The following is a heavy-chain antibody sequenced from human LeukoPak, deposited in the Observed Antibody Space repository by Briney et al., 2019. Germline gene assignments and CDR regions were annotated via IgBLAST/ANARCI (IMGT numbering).Heavy chain of an antibody. J-gene: IGHJ4*02. CDR1: GGSISSDSYY. CDR3: ASLAVAGLSEGY. V-gene: IGHV4-39*01. D-gene: IGHD6-19*01. Sequence: PSETLSLTCTVSGGSISSDSYYWAWIRQPPGKGLEWIASIYYSGSTYYNPSLKSRVTISVDTSGNQFSLKLSSVTAAGTAVYYCASLAVAGLSEGYWGQGTLVIVSS. CDR2: IYYSGST.